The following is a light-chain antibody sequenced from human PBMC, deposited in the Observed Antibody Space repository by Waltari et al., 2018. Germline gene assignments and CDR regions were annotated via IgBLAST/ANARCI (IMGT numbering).Light chain of an antibody. CDR1: HSVTTY. J-gene: IGKJ5*01. CDR3: QQSDTNPIT. V-gene: IGKV1-39*01. CDR2: SAS. Sequence: DIQMTQSPSSLSASVGDRVTISCRESHSVTTYLNWFQQKPGQAPKLVIFSASILPSGVPSRSIGSGSGTDFTLTISSLQPEDFGTYFCQQSDTNPITSGQGTRLDIK.